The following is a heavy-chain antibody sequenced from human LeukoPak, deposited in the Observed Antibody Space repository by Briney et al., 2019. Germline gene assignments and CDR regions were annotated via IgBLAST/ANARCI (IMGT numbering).Heavy chain of an antibody. CDR2: ISGSGGST. CDR1: GFTFSSYA. CDR3: AKGKYYDFWSGYYV. V-gene: IGHV3-23*01. D-gene: IGHD3-3*01. J-gene: IGHJ4*02. Sequence: GGSLRLSCAASGFTFSSYAMSWVRQAPGKGLEWVSAISGSGGSTYYADSVKGRFTVSRDNSKNTLYLQMNSLRAEDTAAYYCAKGKYYDFWSGYYVWGQGTLVTVSS.